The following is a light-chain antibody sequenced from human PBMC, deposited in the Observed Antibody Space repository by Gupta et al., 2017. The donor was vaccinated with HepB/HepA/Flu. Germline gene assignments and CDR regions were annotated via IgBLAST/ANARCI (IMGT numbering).Light chain of an antibody. CDR2: DVS. J-gene: IGLJ2*01. Sequence: SALTQPASVSGSPGPSITISCTGTSSDIGPYNYVSWYQQHPGKAPKLIVYDVSNRPAGGSNRFSGSKSGNTASLTSSGLQAEDEGDYYCCSYTSRTFVVFGGGTKRTVL. CDR3: CSYTSRTFVV. CDR1: SSDIGPYNY. V-gene: IGLV2-14*03.